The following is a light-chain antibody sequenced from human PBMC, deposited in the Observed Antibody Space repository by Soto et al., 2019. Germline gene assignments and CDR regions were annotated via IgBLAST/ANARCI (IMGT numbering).Light chain of an antibody. V-gene: IGKV4-1*01. CDR3: QHYNSYSEA. CDR1: QIVLYTSNNKNY. CDR2: WAS. J-gene: IGKJ1*01. Sequence: DIVMTQAPDSLSVSLGERATINCMSIQIVLYTSNNKNYLAWYQQKPGQPPKLLIYWASTRESGVPDRFSGSGSGTEFTLTISSLQPDDFATYYCQHYNSYSEAFGQGTKVDIK.